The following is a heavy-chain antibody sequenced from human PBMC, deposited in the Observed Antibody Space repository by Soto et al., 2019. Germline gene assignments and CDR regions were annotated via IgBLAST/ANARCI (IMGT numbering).Heavy chain of an antibody. J-gene: IGHJ4*02. Sequence: PGRPLRLSCAGFGFTFRNYAIHWVRQAPGNGLEWVAVISYAATNTKVADSVRGRFTISRDNSNDTLSLQMHSLTPEDTAVYYCARAPGAFDFWCGFYSGSLHFNSRGQGTDLTVCS. CDR1: GFTFRNYA. D-gene: IGHD3-3*01. V-gene: IGHV3-30*04. CDR3: ARAPGAFDFWCGFYSGSLHFNS. CDR2: ISYAATNT.